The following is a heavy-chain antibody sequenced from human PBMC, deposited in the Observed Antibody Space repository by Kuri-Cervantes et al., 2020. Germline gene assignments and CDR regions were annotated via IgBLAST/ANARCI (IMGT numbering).Heavy chain of an antibody. V-gene: IGHV4-34*01. Sequence: SQTLSLTCAVYGGSFSGYYWSWIRQPPGKGLEWIGGINHSGSTNYNPSLKSRVTISIDTSKNQFSLKLSSVTAADTAVYYCASGYYDILTGYSDYWGQGTLVTVSS. CDR3: ASGYYDILTGYSDY. J-gene: IGHJ4*02. CDR1: GGSFSGYY. CDR2: INHSGST. D-gene: IGHD3-9*01.